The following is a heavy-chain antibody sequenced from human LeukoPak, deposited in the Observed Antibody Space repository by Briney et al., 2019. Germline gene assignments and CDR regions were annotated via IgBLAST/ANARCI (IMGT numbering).Heavy chain of an antibody. CDR2: ISSSGSTI. CDR3: AKDLGATRSSFDY. V-gene: IGHV3-11*01. D-gene: IGHD1-26*01. CDR1: GFTFSDYY. J-gene: IGHJ4*02. Sequence: PGGSLRLSCAASGFTFSDYYMSWIRQAPGKGLEWVSYISSSGSTIYYADSVKGRFTISRDNAKNSLYLQMNSLRAEDTAVYFCAKDLGATRSSFDYWGQGTLVTVSS.